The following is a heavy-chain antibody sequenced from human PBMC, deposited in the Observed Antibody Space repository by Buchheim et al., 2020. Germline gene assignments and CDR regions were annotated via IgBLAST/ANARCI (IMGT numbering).Heavy chain of an antibody. J-gene: IGHJ4*02. D-gene: IGHD6-13*01. CDR3: AKVGSLYSSSWYGEAGFDY. V-gene: IGHV3-30*18. CDR2: ISYDGSNK. CDR1: GFTFSSYG. Sequence: QVQLVESGGGVVQPGRSLRLSCAASGFTFSSYGMHWVRQAPGKGLEWVAVISYDGSNKYYADSVKGRFTISSDNSKNTLYLQMNSLRAEGTAVYYCAKVGSLYSSSWYGEAGFDYWGQGTL.